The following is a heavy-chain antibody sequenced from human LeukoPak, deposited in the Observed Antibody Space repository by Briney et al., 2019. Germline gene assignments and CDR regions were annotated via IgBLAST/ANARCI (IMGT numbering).Heavy chain of an antibody. D-gene: IGHD1-26*01. CDR1: GGSISSGDYS. CDR2: IFYTGST. CDR3: ARRGVGASPFDF. J-gene: IGHJ4*02. V-gene: IGHV4-31*03. Sequence: SQTLSLTCTVSGGSISSGDYSWSWIRQHPGKGLEWIGYIFYTGSTYYNPSLKSRLTISVDTSKNQFSLKVNSVTAADTAVYYCARRGVGASPFDFWGQGTLVTVS.